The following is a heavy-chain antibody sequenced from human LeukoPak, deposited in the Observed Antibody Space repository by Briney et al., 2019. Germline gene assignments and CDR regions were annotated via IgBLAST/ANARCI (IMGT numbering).Heavy chain of an antibody. V-gene: IGHV1-69*13. Sequence: SVKVSCKASGGTFSSYAISWVRQAPGQGLEWMGGIIPIFGTANYAQKFQGRVTTTADESTSTAYMELSSLRSEDTAVYYCARDRYGSGSYYNVFDPWGQGTLVTVSS. CDR3: ARDRYGSGSYYNVFDP. D-gene: IGHD3-10*01. J-gene: IGHJ5*02. CDR2: IIPIFGTA. CDR1: GGTFSSYA.